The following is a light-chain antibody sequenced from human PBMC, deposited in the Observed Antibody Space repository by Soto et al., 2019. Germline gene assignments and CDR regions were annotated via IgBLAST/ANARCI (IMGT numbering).Light chain of an antibody. CDR3: SSYTSSSTPVV. CDR2: EVS. V-gene: IGLV2-14*01. J-gene: IGLJ2*01. CDR1: SSDVGGYNY. Sequence: QSVLTQPASVSGSPGQSITISCTGTSSDVGGYNYVSWYQQHPGKAPKLMIYEVSNRPSGVSNRVSGSKSGNTASLTISGLQAEDEADYYCSSYTSSSTPVVFGGGTQLTVL.